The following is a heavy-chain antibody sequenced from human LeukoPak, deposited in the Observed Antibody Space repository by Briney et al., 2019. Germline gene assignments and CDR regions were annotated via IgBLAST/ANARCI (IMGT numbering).Heavy chain of an antibody. CDR1: GFTFSSYS. V-gene: IGHV3-23*01. CDR3: AKLVGDWFDP. J-gene: IGHJ5*02. CDR2: ISGSGGST. Sequence: GGSLRLSCAASGFTFSSYSMNWVRQAPGKGLEWVSAISGSGGSTYYADSVKGRFTISRDNSKNTLYLQMNSLRAEDTAVYYCAKLVGDWFDPWGQGTLVTVSS. D-gene: IGHD2-2*01.